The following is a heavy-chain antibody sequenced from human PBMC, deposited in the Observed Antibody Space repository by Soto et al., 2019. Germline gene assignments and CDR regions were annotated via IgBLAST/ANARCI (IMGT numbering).Heavy chain of an antibody. CDR2: IWYHGIDK. Sequence: QVQLVESGGGVVQPERSLRLSCAASGFTFSRQAMHWVRQAPGRGLEWVAVIWYHGIDKYHADSVKGRFTISRDNSKNTVYLQMNSLRGEDTAVYYCATGFLGLCTGGNCPLDYWGQGTLVTVSS. V-gene: IGHV3-33*01. CDR3: ATGFLGLCTGGNCPLDY. CDR1: GFTFSRQA. D-gene: IGHD2-15*01. J-gene: IGHJ4*02.